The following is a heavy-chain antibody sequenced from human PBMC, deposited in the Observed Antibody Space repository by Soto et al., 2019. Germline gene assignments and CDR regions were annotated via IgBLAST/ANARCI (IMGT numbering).Heavy chain of an antibody. V-gene: IGHV3-21*01. J-gene: IGHJ4*02. Sequence: GESLKISCAASGFTFSSYSMNWVRQAPGKGLEWVSSISSSSSYIYYADSVKGRFTISRDNAKNSLYLQMNSLRAEDTAVYYCARDRYYDSSGYYYDYWGQGTLVTVSS. D-gene: IGHD3-22*01. CDR2: ISSSSSYI. CDR3: ARDRYYDSSGYYYDY. CDR1: GFTFSSYS.